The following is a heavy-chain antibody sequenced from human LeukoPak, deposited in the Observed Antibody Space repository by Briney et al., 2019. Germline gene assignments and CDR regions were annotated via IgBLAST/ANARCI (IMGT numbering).Heavy chain of an antibody. J-gene: IGHJ5*02. CDR1: GGSISSSSYY. CDR3: ARGTPRSGWFDP. Sequence: SETLSLTCTVSGGSISSSSYYWGWIRQPPGKGLEWIGSIYYSGSTYYNPSLKSRVTISVDTSKNQFSLKLSSVTAADTAVYYCARGTPRSGWFDPWGQGTLVTVSS. CDR2: IYYSGST. V-gene: IGHV4-39*07.